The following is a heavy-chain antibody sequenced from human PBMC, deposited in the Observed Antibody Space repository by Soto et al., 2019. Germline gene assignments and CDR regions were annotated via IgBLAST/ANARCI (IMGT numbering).Heavy chain of an antibody. CDR2: IDHTRST. V-gene: IGHV4-34*08. J-gene: IGHJ4*02. D-gene: IGHD3-16*01. CDR3: VRRGGGNYPYYFDF. CDR1: GGTFSGPY. Sequence: SETLSLTCAVYGGTFSGPYWSWIRLTPGKGLEWIGEIDHTRSTNYSPSLKSRVTISVDTPKTQFSLKLSSVTAADTAVYYCVRRGGGNYPYYFDFCGKETLVTVS.